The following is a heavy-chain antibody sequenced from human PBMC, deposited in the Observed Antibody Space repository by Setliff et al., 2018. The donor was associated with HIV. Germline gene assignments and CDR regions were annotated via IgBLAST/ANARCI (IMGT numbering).Heavy chain of an antibody. V-gene: IGHV1-69*13. CDR2: SIPIFGTA. D-gene: IGHD5-18*01. Sequence: SVKVSCKASGGTFSSYAISWGRQAPGQGLEWMGGSIPIFGTANYAQKFQGRVTITADESTSTAYMELSSLRAEDTAVYYCASASAPRGYSYGSNYYYYGMDVWGQGTTVTVSS. CDR3: ASASAPRGYSYGSNYYYYGMDV. CDR1: GGTFSSYA. J-gene: IGHJ6*02.